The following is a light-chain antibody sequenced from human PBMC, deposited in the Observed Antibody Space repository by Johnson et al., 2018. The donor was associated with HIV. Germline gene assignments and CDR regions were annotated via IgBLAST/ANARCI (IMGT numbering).Light chain of an antibody. CDR3: GTWDSSLSAGGV. J-gene: IGLJ1*01. Sequence: QSVLTQPPSVSAAPGQKVTISCSGSSSNIGNNYVSWYQQVPGTAPKLLIYDNNKRPSVIPDRFSGSKSGTSATLGITGLQTGDEADYYCGTWDSSLSAGGVFGTGTKVTVL. CDR1: SSNIGNNY. CDR2: DNN. V-gene: IGLV1-51*01.